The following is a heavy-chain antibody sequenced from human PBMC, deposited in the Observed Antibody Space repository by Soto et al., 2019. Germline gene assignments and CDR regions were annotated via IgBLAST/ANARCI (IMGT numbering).Heavy chain of an antibody. J-gene: IGHJ6*02. CDR3: ARKSVEVVFGVVIMDYYGMDV. CDR1: GGTFSSYA. D-gene: IGHD3-3*01. CDR2: IIPIFGTA. V-gene: IGHV1-69*13. Sequence: SVKVSCKASGGTFSSYAISWVRQAPGQGLEWMGGIIPIFGTANYAQKFQGRVTITADESTSTAYMELSSLRSEDTAVYYCARKSVEVVFGVVIMDYYGMDVWGQGTTVTVSS.